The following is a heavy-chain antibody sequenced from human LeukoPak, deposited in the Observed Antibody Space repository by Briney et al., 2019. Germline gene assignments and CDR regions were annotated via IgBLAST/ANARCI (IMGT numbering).Heavy chain of an antibody. CDR3: ATGPHYDSSGKEIDY. CDR1: GYTFTELS. D-gene: IGHD3-22*01. V-gene: IGHV1-24*01. Sequence: GASVKVSCKTSGYTFTELSMQWVRQAPGKGLEWMGGFDPEEGETIYAQKFQGRVTMTEDTSTDTAYMELSSLRSEDTAVYYCATGPHYDSSGKEIDYWGQGTLVTVSS. J-gene: IGHJ4*02. CDR2: FDPEEGET.